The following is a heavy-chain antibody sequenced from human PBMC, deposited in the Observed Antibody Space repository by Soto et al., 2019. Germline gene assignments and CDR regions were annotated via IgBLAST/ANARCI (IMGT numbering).Heavy chain of an antibody. J-gene: IGHJ4*02. CDR3: VRSGTSSGRFSDY. Sequence: LKISCKGSGYTFTSYWIGWVRQMPGEGLEWMGVIYPSDSDIRYSPSFQGKVTISADKSITTAYLQWSSLKAADTAMYYCVRSGTSSGRFSDYWGQGTLVTVSS. CDR2: IYPSDSDI. CDR1: GYTFTSYW. D-gene: IGHD2-15*01. V-gene: IGHV5-51*01.